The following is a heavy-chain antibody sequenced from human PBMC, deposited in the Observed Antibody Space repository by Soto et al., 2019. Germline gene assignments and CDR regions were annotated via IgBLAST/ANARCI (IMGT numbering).Heavy chain of an antibody. CDR2: ISYDGSNK. Sequence: QVQLVESGGGVVQPGRSLRLSCAASGFTFSSYGMHWVRQAPGKGLEWVAVISYDGSNKYYADSVKGRFTISRDNSKNTLYLQMNSLRDEDTAVYYCAKDLGGSGWYDEYGMDVWGQGTTVTVSS. CDR3: AKDLGGSGWYDEYGMDV. CDR1: GFTFSSYG. D-gene: IGHD6-19*01. J-gene: IGHJ6*02. V-gene: IGHV3-30*18.